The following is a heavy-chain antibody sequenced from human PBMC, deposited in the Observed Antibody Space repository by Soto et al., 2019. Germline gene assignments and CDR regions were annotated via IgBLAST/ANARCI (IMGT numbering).Heavy chain of an antibody. V-gene: IGHV4-39*01. J-gene: IGHJ6*02. CDR3: ARLWGYSSSDDEYGMDV. Sequence: PSETLSLTCTVSGGSISSSSYYWGWIRQPPGKGLEWIGSIYYSGSTYYNPSLKSRVTISVDTSKNQFSLKLSSVTAADTAVYYCARLWGYSSSDDEYGMDVWGQGTTVTSP. CDR1: GGSISSSSYY. CDR2: IYYSGST. D-gene: IGHD6-6*01.